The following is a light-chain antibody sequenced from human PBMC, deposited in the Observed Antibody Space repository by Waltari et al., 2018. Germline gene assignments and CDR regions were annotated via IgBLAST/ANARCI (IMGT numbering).Light chain of an antibody. Sequence: QSVLTQPPSASGTPGQRVTLSCSGGSSNIGSNYVYWYEQLPGTAPRLLIYRNNQRPSGLPHRFAGSKSGTSASLAISGLRSEDEADYYCAAWDDSLSGVVFGGGTKVTVL. CDR2: RNN. J-gene: IGLJ2*01. CDR3: AAWDDSLSGVV. V-gene: IGLV1-47*01. CDR1: SSNIGSNY.